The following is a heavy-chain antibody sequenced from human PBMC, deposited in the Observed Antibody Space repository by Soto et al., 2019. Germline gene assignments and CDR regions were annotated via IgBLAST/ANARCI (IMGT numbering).Heavy chain of an antibody. CDR3: AKDQKDLTMIGHYFDY. CDR2: ISGSGGST. Sequence: PGGSLTLSCAASVLTSSSYAMSWVRQAPGKGLEWVSAISGSGGSTYYADSVKGRFTISRDDSKNTLYLQMNSLRAEDTAVYYCAKDQKDLTMIGHYFDYWGQGTLVTVSS. CDR1: VLTSSSYA. V-gene: IGHV3-23*01. D-gene: IGHD3-22*01. J-gene: IGHJ4*02.